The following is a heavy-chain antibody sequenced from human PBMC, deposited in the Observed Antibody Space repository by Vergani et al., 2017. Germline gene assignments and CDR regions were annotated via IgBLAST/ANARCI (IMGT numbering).Heavy chain of an antibody. CDR3: ARGYSSSWYGSFQH. CDR1: GGSISSSSYY. D-gene: IGHD6-13*01. Sequence: QLQLQESGPGLVKPSETLSLTCTVSGGSISSSSYYWGWIRQPPGKGLEWIGSIYYSGSTYYNPSLKSRVTISVDTSKTQFSLKLSSVTAAATAVYYCARGYSSSWYGSFQHWGQGTLVTVSS. J-gene: IGHJ1*01. V-gene: IGHV4-39*07. CDR2: IYYSGST.